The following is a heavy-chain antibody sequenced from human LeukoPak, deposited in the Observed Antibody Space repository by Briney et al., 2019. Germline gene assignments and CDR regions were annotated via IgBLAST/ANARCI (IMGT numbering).Heavy chain of an antibody. D-gene: IGHD1-26*01. CDR2: INHSGST. CDR3: ARHANSGSWYYFDY. V-gene: IGHV4-34*01. CDR1: GGSFSGYY. J-gene: IGHJ4*02. Sequence: SETLSLTCAVYGGSFSGYYWSWTRQPPGKGLEWVGEINHSGSTNYNPSLKSRVTISVDTSKNQFSLKLSSVTAADTAVYYCARHANSGSWYYFDYWGQGTLVTVSS.